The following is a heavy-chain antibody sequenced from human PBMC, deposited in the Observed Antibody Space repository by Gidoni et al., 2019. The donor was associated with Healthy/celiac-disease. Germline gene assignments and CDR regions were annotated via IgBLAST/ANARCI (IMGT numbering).Heavy chain of an antibody. D-gene: IGHD3-3*01. J-gene: IGHJ6*03. Sequence: EVQLVESGGGLVQPGGSLRLSWAASGITFSNYEMNWVRQAPGKGLEWVSYISSRCSTSYYADSVKGRFTISRDNAKNSLYLQMNSLRAEDTAVYYCSRDFWSGYSMDVWGKGTTVTVSS. CDR2: ISSRCSTS. V-gene: IGHV3-48*03. CDR1: GITFSNYE. CDR3: SRDFWSGYSMDV.